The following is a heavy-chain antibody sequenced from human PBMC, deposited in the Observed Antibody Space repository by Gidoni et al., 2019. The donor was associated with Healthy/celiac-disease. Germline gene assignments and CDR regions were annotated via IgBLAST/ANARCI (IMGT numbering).Heavy chain of an antibody. D-gene: IGHD6-13*01. CDR3: ARGGYIAEYYFDY. J-gene: IGHJ4*02. Sequence: QVPLVQSGAEVKKPGASVKVYCKASGYTFTGYYMHWVRQATGQGLEWMGWMNPNSGGTNYAQKFQGRVTMTRETSISTAYMELSRLRSDDTAVYYCARGGYIAEYYFDYWGQGTLVTVSS. CDR2: MNPNSGGT. V-gene: IGHV1-2*02. CDR1: GYTFTGYY.